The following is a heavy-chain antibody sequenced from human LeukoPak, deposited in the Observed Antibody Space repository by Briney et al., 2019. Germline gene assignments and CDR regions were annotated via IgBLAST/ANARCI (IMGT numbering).Heavy chain of an antibody. V-gene: IGHV3-48*02. CDR1: GFTFSSYP. D-gene: IGHD2-21*02. CDR2: ISSSSTI. CDR3: ARNTETAIPLPYYFDY. Sequence: GGSLRLSCAASGFTFSSYPLNWVRQAPGKGLEWVSYISSSSTIYYTDSVNGRFTISRDNARNSLYLQMNNVRDEDTAVYYCARNTETAIPLPYYFDYWGQGTLVTVSS. J-gene: IGHJ4*02.